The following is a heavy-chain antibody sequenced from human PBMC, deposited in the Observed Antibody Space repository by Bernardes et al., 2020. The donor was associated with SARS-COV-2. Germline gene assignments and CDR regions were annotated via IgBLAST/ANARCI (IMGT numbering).Heavy chain of an antibody. CDR1: GFTFSSYC. D-gene: IGHD6-19*01. V-gene: IGHV3-74*01. CDR2: INGDGNSI. J-gene: IGHJ4*02. CDR3: ARGSGNYYFDN. Sequence: GGSLRLSCAASGFTFSSYCMHWLRQVPGKGLVWVSGINGDGNSINYADSVKGRFTISRDNYKNTLYLQMNSLTADDTALYYCARGSGNYYFDNWGRGTLITVSS.